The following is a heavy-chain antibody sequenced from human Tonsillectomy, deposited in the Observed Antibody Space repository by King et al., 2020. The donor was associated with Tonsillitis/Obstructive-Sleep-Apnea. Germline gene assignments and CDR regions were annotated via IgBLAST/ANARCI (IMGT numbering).Heavy chain of an antibody. V-gene: IGHV4-39*01. CDR2: IYYSGST. CDR1: GGSISSSSYY. J-gene: IGHJ3*02. D-gene: IGHD3-16*02. CDR3: ARHPARYYDYVWGSYRYHEGAFDI. Sequence: QLQESGPGLVKPSETLSLTCTVSGGSISSSSYYWGWIRQPPGKGLEWIGSIYYSGSTYYNPSLKSRVTISVDTSKNQFSLKLSSVTAAGTAVYYCARHPARYYDYVWGSYRYHEGAFDIWGQGTMVTVSS.